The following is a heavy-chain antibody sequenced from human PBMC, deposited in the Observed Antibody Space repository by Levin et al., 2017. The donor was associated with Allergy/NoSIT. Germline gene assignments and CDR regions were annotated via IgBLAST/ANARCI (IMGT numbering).Heavy chain of an antibody. Sequence: TGGSLRLSCAASGFTFDYYAMSWVRQAPGKGLEWVSGINWNGGSTGYADSVKGRFTISRDNAKNSLYLQMNSLRAEDTALYYCAGPHSISWQWRFDYWGQGTLVTVSS. V-gene: IGHV3-20*04. CDR2: INWNGGST. D-gene: IGHD6-13*01. CDR1: GFTFDYYA. J-gene: IGHJ4*02. CDR3: AGPHSISWQWRFDY.